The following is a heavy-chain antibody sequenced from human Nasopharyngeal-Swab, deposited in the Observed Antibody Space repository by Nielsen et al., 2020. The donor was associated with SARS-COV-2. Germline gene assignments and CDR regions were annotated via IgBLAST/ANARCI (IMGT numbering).Heavy chain of an antibody. V-gene: IGHV4-31*03. CDR2: IYYSGST. CDR1: GGSISSGGYY. CDR3: ARAQGTFTIFGVVIIHHFDY. D-gene: IGHD3-3*01. J-gene: IGHJ4*02. Sequence: SETLSLTCTVSGGSISSGGYYWSWIRQHPGKGLEWIGYIYYSGSTYYNPSLKSRVTISVDTSKNQFSLKLSSVTAADTAVYYCARAQGTFTIFGVVIIHHFDYWGQGTLVTVS.